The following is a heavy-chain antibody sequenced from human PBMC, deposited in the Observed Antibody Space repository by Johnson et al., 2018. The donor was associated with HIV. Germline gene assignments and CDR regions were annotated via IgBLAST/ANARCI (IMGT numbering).Heavy chain of an antibody. CDR3: ATYSSSWYKGGYAFDI. D-gene: IGHD6-13*01. CDR1: GFTFSDYY. Sequence: QVQLVESGGGLVKPGGSLRLSCAVSGFTFSDYYMSWIRQAPGKGLEWVSYISSGGSTIYYADSVKGRFTISRDNGKNSLYLQMNSLRAEDTAVYYCATYSSSWYKGGYAFDIWGQGTKVTVSS. J-gene: IGHJ3*02. CDR2: ISSGGSTI. V-gene: IGHV3-11*04.